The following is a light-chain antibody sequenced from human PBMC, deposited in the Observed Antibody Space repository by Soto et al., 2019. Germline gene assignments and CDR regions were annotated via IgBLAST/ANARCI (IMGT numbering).Light chain of an antibody. CDR1: HNDIGTYDY. Sequence: QSALTQPTSVSGSPGQSITISCTGNHNDIGTYDYVSWYQQHPGRAPRLLIHGVTTRPSGISGRFSASKSGLTASLTIPGLQPEDEAGYYCSSFTSNRIYVFGPGTKVTVL. CDR3: SSFTSNRIYV. CDR2: GVT. V-gene: IGLV2-14*03. J-gene: IGLJ1*01.